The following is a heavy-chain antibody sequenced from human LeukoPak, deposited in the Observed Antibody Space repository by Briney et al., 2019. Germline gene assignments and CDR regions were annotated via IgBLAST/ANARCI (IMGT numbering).Heavy chain of an antibody. CDR2: IIPIFGTA. Sequence: GASVKVSCKASGGTFSSYAISWVRQAPGQGLEWMGGIIPIFGTANYAQKFQGRVTITADKSTSTAYMELSSLRSEDTAVYYCAREAALYSGSYYLLDYWGQGTLVTVSS. D-gene: IGHD1-26*01. J-gene: IGHJ4*02. CDR3: AREAALYSGSYYLLDY. V-gene: IGHV1-69*06. CDR1: GGTFSSYA.